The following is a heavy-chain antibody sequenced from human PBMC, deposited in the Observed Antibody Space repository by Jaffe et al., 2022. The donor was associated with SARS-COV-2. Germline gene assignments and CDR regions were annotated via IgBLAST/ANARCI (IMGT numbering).Heavy chain of an antibody. V-gene: IGHV4-61*02. D-gene: IGHD4-17*01. CDR3: AVATVTTWDYGMDV. CDR2: IYTSGST. CDR1: GGSISSGSYY. Sequence: QVQLQESGPGLVKPSQTLSLTCTVSGGSISSGSYYWSWIRQPAGKGLEWIGRIYTSGSTNYNPSLKSRVTISVDTSKNQFSLKLSSVTAADTAVYYCAVATVTTWDYGMDVWGQGTTVTVSS. J-gene: IGHJ6*02.